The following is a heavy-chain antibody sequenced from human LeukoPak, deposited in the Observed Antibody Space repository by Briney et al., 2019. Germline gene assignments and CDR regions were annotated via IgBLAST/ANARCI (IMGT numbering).Heavy chain of an antibody. Sequence: SGPTLVNPTQTLTLTCTFSGFSLDTSGMCGNWIRQPPGKALEWLALIDWGDDKYYSTSLKTRLTISKDTSKNQVVLTMTDLDPVDTATYYCARRRLATAGPYFDYWGQGTLVTVSP. J-gene: IGHJ4*02. CDR1: GFSLDTSGMC. V-gene: IGHV2-70*01. CDR2: IDWGDDK. D-gene: IGHD6-13*01. CDR3: ARRRLATAGPYFDY.